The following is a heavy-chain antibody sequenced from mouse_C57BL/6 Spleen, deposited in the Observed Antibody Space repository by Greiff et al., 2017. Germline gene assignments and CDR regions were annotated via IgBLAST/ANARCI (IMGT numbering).Heavy chain of an antibody. V-gene: IGHV1-69*01. J-gene: IGHJ2*01. CDR1: GYTFTSYW. CDR3: ARLDY. CDR2: IDPSDSYT. Sequence: VQLQQPGAELVLPGASVKLSCKASGYTFTSYWMHWVQQRPGQGLEWIGEIDPSDSYTNYNQKFKGKSTLTVDKSSSTAYMQLSSLTSEDSAVYYCARLDYWGQGTTLTVSS.